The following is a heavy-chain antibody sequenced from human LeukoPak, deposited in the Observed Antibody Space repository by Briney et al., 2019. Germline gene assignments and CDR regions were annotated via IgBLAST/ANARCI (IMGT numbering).Heavy chain of an antibody. CDR3: VRGQDGIDNWFDP. CDR2: IRGNSETI. D-gene: IGHD5-24*01. CDR1: GFIFSNYG. Sequence: GGSLRLSCTASGFIFSNYGMNWVCQAPGKGLEWISYIRGNSETIHYADSVKGRFTISRDNAKNSLSLQMTSLRAEDTAVYYCVRGQDGIDNWFDPWGQGTLVTVAS. V-gene: IGHV3-48*01. J-gene: IGHJ5*02.